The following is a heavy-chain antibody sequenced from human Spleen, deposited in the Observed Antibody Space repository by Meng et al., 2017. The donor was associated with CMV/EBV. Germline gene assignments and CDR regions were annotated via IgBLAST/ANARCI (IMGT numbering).Heavy chain of an antibody. CDR1: FTFSSYA. D-gene: IGHD6-19*01. CDR3: AKASYSSGWYSDYPLDY. Sequence: FTFSSYAMSWVRQAPGKGLEWVSAISGSGGSTYYADSVKGRFTISRDNSKNTLYLQMNSLRAEDTAVYYCAKASYSSGWYSDYPLDYWGQGTLVTVSS. CDR2: ISGSGGST. V-gene: IGHV3-23*01. J-gene: IGHJ4*02.